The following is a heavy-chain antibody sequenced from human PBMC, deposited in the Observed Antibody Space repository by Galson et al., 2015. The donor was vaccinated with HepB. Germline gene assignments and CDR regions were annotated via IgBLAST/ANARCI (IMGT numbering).Heavy chain of an antibody. CDR1: GFIFNNYA. CDR2: ISGGGGNT. V-gene: IGHV3-23*01. Sequence: SLRLSCAASGFIFNNYAMTWVRQPPGKVLEWVSSISGGGGNTLHSESVKGRFTISRDNSKNTLFLQMNSLRADDTAVYSCAKSLRHYPYDMDVWGPGTTVSVSS. CDR3: AKSLRHYPYDMDV. J-gene: IGHJ6*02. D-gene: IGHD1-26*01.